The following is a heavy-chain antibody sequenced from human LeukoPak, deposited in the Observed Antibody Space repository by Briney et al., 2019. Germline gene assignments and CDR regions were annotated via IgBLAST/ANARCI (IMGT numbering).Heavy chain of an antibody. Sequence: GGSLRLSCAASGFTFSSYGMHWVRQAPGKGLEWVAFIRYDGSNKYYADSVKGRFTISRDNSKNTLYLQMNSLRAEDTAVYYCAKGAYGSGSYYPYYYMDVWGKGTTVTVSS. V-gene: IGHV3-30*02. J-gene: IGHJ6*03. CDR1: GFTFSSYG. CDR3: AKGAYGSGSYYPYYYMDV. D-gene: IGHD3-10*01. CDR2: IRYDGSNK.